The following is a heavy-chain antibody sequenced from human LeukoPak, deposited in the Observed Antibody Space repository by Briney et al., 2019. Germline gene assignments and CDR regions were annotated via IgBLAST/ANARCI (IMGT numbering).Heavy chain of an antibody. J-gene: IGHJ6*02. D-gene: IGHD4-17*01. CDR2: ISGSGGST. CDR3: AKGGGDYNFYYYYYGTDV. Sequence: PGGSLRLSCAASGFIFSRYAMNWVRQAPGKGLEWVSGISGSGGSTYYADSVKGRFTISRDKSKNTLYLQMHSLRAEDTAVYYCAKGGGDYNFYYYYYGTDVWGQGTTVTVSS. V-gene: IGHV3-23*01. CDR1: GFIFSRYA.